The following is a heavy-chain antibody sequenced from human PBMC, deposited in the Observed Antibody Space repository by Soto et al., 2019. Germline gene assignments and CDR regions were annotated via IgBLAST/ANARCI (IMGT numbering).Heavy chain of an antibody. CDR3: ARSVVVTGECDY. V-gene: IGHV4-30-2*01. CDR2: IYHSGST. D-gene: IGHD2-21*02. Sequence: TLSLTCAVSGGSISSGGYSWSWIRQPPGKGLEWIGYIYHSGSTYYNPSLKSRVTISVDRSKNQFSLKLSSVTAADTAVYYCARSVVVTGECDYWGQGTLVTVS. J-gene: IGHJ4*02. CDR1: GGSISSGGYS.